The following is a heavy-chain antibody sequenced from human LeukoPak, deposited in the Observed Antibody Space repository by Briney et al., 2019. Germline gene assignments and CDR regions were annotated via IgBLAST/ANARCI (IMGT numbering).Heavy chain of an antibody. V-gene: IGHV3-74*01. CDR2: IDSDGSTT. Sequence: GRSLRLSCAASGFTISTYGMHWVRQPPGKGLVWVSHIDSDGSTTRYADSVKGRFTISRDNAKNTLYLQMNSLRAEDTAVYYCATSRSFDYWGQGILVTVSS. CDR3: ATSRSFDY. J-gene: IGHJ4*02. CDR1: GFTISTYG.